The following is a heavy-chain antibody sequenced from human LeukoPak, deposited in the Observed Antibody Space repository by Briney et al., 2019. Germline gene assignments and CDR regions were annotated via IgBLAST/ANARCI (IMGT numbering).Heavy chain of an antibody. CDR3: VGATGFGY. Sequence: GGSLRLSCAASGFTFSSYWMHWVRQAPGKGLVWVSRISGDGSITYYADSVKGRFTISRDNSKNTVYLQMNSLRAEDTAVYYCVGATGFGYWGQGTLVTVSS. J-gene: IGHJ4*02. V-gene: IGHV3-74*01. D-gene: IGHD1-26*01. CDR2: ISGDGSIT. CDR1: GFTFSSYW.